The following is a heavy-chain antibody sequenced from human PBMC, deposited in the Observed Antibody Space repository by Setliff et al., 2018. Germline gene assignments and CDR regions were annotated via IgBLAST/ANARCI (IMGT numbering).Heavy chain of an antibody. CDR3: ARGGTYRYFDY. CDR2: VFYNGAA. J-gene: IGHJ4*02. V-gene: IGHV4-59*01. Sequence: PSETLSLTCTVSGDSISDASITAWIRQPPGKGLEFIGYVFYNGAAKYDPSLKSRVTMSVDTSKTQFSLKLNSMTTADTAVYYCARGGTYRYFDYWGQGALVTVSS. CDR1: GDSISDAS.